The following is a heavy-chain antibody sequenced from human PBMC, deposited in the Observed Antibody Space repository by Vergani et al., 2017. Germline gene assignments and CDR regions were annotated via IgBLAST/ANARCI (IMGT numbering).Heavy chain of an antibody. Sequence: EVQLLESGGGLVQPGGSLRLSCAASGFTFSSYAMSWVRQAPGKGLEWVSAISGSGGSTYYADSVKGRFTISRDNSKNTLYLQMNSLRAEDTAVYYCAKNGPRVYSGYDYNWFDPWGQGTLVTVSS. CDR2: ISGSGGST. V-gene: IGHV3-23*01. J-gene: IGHJ5*02. CDR1: GFTFSSYA. CDR3: AKNGPRVYSGYDYNWFDP. D-gene: IGHD5-12*01.